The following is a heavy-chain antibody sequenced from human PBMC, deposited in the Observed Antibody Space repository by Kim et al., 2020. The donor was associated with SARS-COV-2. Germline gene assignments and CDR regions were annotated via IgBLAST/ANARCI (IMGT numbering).Heavy chain of an antibody. CDR3: ARVRYSSSWTKYYYYYGMDV. CDR2: INHSGST. D-gene: IGHD6-13*01. CDR1: GGSFSGYY. J-gene: IGHJ6*02. Sequence: SETLSLTCAVYGGSFSGYYWSWIRQPPGKGLEWIGEINHSGSTNYNPSLKSRVTISVDTSKNQFSLKLSSVTAADTAVYYCARVRYSSSWTKYYYYYGMDVWGQGTTVTVSS. V-gene: IGHV4-34*01.